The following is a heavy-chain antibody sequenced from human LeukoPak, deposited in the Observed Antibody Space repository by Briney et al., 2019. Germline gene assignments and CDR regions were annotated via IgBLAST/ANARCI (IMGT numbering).Heavy chain of an antibody. CDR1: GYTFTGYY. D-gene: IGHD4-17*01. CDR3: ARDDYGGNERPWYFDL. Sequence: GASVKVSCKASGYTFTGYYMHWVRQAPGQGLEWMGIINPSGGSTSYAQKFQGRVTMTRDTSTSTVYMELSSLRSEDTAVYYCARDDYGGNERPWYFDLWGRGTLVTVSS. CDR2: INPSGGST. V-gene: IGHV1-46*01. J-gene: IGHJ2*01.